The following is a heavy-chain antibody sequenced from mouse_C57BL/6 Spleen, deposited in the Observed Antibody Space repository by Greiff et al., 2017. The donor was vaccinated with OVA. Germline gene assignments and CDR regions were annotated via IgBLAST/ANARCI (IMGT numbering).Heavy chain of an antibody. J-gene: IGHJ4*01. CDR3: ARKDYYGSGYYYAMDD. D-gene: IGHD1-1*01. CDR2: INPSNGGT. CDR1: GYTFTSYW. Sequence: VQLQQPGTELVKPGASVKLSCKASGYTFTSYWMHWVKQRPGQGLEWIGNINPSNGGTNYNEKFKSKATLTVDKSSSTAYMQLSSLTSEDSAVYYCARKDYYGSGYYYAMDDWGQGTSVTVSS. V-gene: IGHV1-53*01.